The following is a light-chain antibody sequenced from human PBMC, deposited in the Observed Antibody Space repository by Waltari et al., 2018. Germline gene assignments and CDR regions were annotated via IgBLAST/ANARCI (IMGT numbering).Light chain of an antibody. CDR3: QQYNIRLT. CDR1: QPISSN. Sequence: LSCRASQPISSNLAWYQHKPGQAPRLLISGASTRASGIPARFIGSGSGTQFTLTINSLQSEDFAVYYCQQYNIRLTFGGGTKVDIK. V-gene: IGKV3D-15*02. J-gene: IGKJ4*01. CDR2: GAS.